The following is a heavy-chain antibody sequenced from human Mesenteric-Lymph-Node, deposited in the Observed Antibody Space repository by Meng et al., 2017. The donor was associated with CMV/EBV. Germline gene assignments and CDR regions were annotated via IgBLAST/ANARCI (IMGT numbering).Heavy chain of an antibody. J-gene: IGHJ4*02. CDR1: GYTFIHYY. CDR3: ARDRDTDWYSPFVY. CDR2: INPKAGGM. D-gene: IGHD3-9*01. V-gene: IGHV1-2*06. Sequence: QVQLVQSGAEVKKPGASVRVSCKASGYTFIHYYIKWVRQAPGQGLEGMGRINPKAGGMSFAKNFQGRVTMTRDTSINTAYMEVNRLNSDDTAMYYCARDRDTDWYSPFVYWGPGTLVTVSS.